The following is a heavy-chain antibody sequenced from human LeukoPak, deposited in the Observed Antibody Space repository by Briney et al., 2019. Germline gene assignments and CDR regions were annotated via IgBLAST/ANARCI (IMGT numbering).Heavy chain of an antibody. J-gene: IGHJ5*02. D-gene: IGHD6-13*01. CDR3: ARVAIAAARSGLFDP. Sequence: GGSLTLSCAPSGFTFSSYAMHWVRQPPGRGLEYVSAISRNGGSTYYATCVTGRFTRSRDNSTNTLYLQMGSLRAEDMAVYYCARVAIAAARSGLFDPGGEGSLATVSS. V-gene: IGHV3-64*01. CDR1: GFTFSSYA. CDR2: ISRNGGST.